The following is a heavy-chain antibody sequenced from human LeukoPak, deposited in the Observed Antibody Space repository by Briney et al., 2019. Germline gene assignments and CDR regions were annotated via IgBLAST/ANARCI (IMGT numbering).Heavy chain of an antibody. J-gene: IGHJ1*01. CDR3: ARGAMKAIAAARPEYFQH. CDR2: IIPILGIA. Sequence: SVKVSCKASGGTFSSYAISWVRQAPGQGLEWMGRIIPILGIANYAQKFQGRVTITADKSTSTAYMELSGLRSEDTAVYYCARGAMKAIAAARPEYFQHWGQGTLVTVSS. V-gene: IGHV1-69*04. CDR1: GGTFSSYA. D-gene: IGHD6-13*01.